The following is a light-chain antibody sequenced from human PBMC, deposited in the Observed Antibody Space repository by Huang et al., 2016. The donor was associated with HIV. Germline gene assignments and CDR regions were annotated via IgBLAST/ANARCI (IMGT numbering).Light chain of an antibody. CDR3: RQSSTNPHR. CDR2: AAS. Sequence: DIQMTQSPSSLSASVGDRVTVTCRASQNIRSYLNWYQQKAGKAPRLLIYAASSLQRGVPSRFSGIGSATNFTLTTSSLQRGDFATYDCRQSSTNPHRFAQRTKVQIK. J-gene: IGKJ1*01. CDR1: QNIRSY. V-gene: IGKV1-39*01.